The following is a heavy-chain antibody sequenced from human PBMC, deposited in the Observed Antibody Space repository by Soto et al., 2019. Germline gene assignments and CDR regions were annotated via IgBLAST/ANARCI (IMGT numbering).Heavy chain of an antibody. V-gene: IGHV4-61*08. D-gene: IGHD3-9*01. J-gene: IGHJ4*02. CDR1: GGSVSSGAYY. CDR3: ARAISTGYNILTGYYMDY. CDR2: IYYSGST. Sequence: SETLSLTCTVSGGSVSSGAYYWSWIRQPPEKGLEWIGYIYYSGSTNYNPSLKSRVTISVDTSKNQFSLKLTSVTAADTAVYYCARAISTGYNILTGYYMDYWGQGSLVTVSS.